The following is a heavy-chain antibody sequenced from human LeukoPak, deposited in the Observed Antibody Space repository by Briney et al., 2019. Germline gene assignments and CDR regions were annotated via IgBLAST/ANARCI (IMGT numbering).Heavy chain of an antibody. CDR3: ARVDLRAAYFDY. CDR1: GGSISSYY. V-gene: IGHV4-4*07. Sequence: SETLSLTCTVSGGSISSYYWSWIRQTAGKGLEWIGRIYTSGSTGYNPSLKSRVTMSVDTSKNQFSLKLGSVTAADTAVYYCARVDLRAAYFDYWGQGTLVTVSS. J-gene: IGHJ4*02. CDR2: IYTSGST. D-gene: IGHD2-15*01.